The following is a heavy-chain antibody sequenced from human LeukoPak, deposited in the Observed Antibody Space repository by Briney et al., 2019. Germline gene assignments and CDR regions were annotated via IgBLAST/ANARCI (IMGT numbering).Heavy chain of an antibody. Sequence: TGGSLRLSCAASGVTFSSHMVNCVRDAPGEGLEWGSSISRSRSYIYYADSVKGRFTISRDKANTSLYLQMNSLRAEATAVYYCASQRYYDRSGYYLDAFDIWGQGTMVTVSS. CDR3: ASQRYYDRSGYYLDAFDI. CDR2: ISRSRSYI. V-gene: IGHV3-21*01. J-gene: IGHJ3*02. CDR1: GVTFSSHM. D-gene: IGHD3-22*01.